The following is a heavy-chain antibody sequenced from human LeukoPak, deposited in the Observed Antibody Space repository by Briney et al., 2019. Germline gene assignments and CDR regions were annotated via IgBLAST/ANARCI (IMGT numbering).Heavy chain of an antibody. CDR2: ISASKNIM. CDR3: AKGSAAMDF. V-gene: IGHV3-23*01. Sequence: GGSLRLSCAASGITFSSYSMTWLRQAPGKGLEWVSVISASKNIMQYADSVKGRFIISRDNSNSTVYLQMNSLRADDTAVYYCAKGSAAMDFWGQGTLVTVSS. D-gene: IGHD6-25*01. CDR1: GITFSSYS. J-gene: IGHJ4*02.